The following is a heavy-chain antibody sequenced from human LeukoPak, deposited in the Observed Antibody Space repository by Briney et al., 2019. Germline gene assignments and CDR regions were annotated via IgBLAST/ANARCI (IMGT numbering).Heavy chain of an antibody. CDR3: ARDSFHDYGDHYFDY. Sequence: GRSLRLSRAASGFTFTSYGMHWVRQAPGKGLESVAVIGYDGSNKYYANTLKCRFTISRDNSKNTLYLQMNSLRAEDTAVYYCARDSFHDYGDHYFDYWGQGTLVTVSS. J-gene: IGHJ4*02. CDR2: IGYDGSNK. D-gene: IGHD4-17*01. V-gene: IGHV3-33*01. CDR1: GFTFTSYG.